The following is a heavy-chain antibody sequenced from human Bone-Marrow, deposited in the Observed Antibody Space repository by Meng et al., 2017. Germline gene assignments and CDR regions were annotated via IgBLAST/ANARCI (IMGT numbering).Heavy chain of an antibody. CDR1: GGSISTSGYY. D-gene: IGHD6-19*01. CDR3: VRSSAWVRTGFDP. CDR2: IGHSGFT. V-gene: IGHV4-39*01. Sequence: QPQLQESGPGLVRPSEALSLTCSVSGGSISTSGYYWGWIRQPPGKGLEWIGSIGHSGFTYYTPSIKSRVTVSIDTSRNQFSLWLTSVTAADTAVYYCVRSSAWVRTGFDPWGQGTLVTVSS. J-gene: IGHJ5*02.